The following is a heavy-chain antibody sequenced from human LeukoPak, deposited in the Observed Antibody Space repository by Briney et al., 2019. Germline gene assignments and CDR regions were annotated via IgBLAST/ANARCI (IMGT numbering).Heavy chain of an antibody. CDR1: GGSFSGYY. V-gene: IGHV4-34*01. J-gene: IGHJ5*02. Sequence: SETLSLTCAVYGGSFSGYYWSWIRQPPGEGLEWIGEINHSGSTNYNPSLKSRVTISVDTSKNQFSLKLSSVTAADTAVYYCARARPRGYCSSTSCYRSSWFDPWGQGTLVTVSS. CDR3: ARARPRGYCSSTSCYRSSWFDP. D-gene: IGHD2-2*02. CDR2: INHSGST.